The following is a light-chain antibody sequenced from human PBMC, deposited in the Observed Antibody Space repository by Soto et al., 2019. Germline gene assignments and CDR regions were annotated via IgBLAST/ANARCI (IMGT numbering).Light chain of an antibody. CDR3: QSWGTGIRV. CDR2: LNSNGSY. Sequence: QPVLTQSPSASASLGASVKLTCTLGSEYSSYAIAWHQQQPEKGPRYLMRLNSNGSYSKGDGIPDRFSGSSSGAERYLTISSLQSEDEADYYCQSWGTGIRVFGGGTQLTVL. J-gene: IGLJ3*02. V-gene: IGLV4-69*01. CDR1: SEYSSYA.